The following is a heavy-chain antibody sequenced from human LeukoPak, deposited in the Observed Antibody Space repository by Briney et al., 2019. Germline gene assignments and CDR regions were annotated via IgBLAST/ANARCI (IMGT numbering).Heavy chain of an antibody. CDR1: GFRFSDYS. J-gene: IGHJ4*02. CDR2: ISSSDSTT. D-gene: IGHD1-26*01. Sequence: PGGSLRLSCEASGFRFSDYSMNWVRQAPGKGLEWISYISSSDSTTYYTDSVKGRFTISRDNAKNSLYLQMNSLRAEDTAVYYCARESPGATRDYWGQGTLVTVSS. CDR3: ARESPGATRDY. V-gene: IGHV3-48*04.